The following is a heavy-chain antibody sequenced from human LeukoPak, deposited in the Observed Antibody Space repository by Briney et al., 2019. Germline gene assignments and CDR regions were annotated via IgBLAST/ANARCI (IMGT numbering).Heavy chain of an antibody. CDR1: GGTFSSYA. D-gene: IGHD2-21*02. Sequence: ASVKVSCKASGGTFSSYAICWVRQAPGQGLEWMGGIIPIFGTANYAQRFQGRVTITADESTSTAYMELSSLRSEDTAVYYCASGQAYCGGDCLYYFDYWGQGTLVTVSS. V-gene: IGHV1-69*13. CDR2: IIPIFGTA. CDR3: ASGQAYCGGDCLYYFDY. J-gene: IGHJ4*02.